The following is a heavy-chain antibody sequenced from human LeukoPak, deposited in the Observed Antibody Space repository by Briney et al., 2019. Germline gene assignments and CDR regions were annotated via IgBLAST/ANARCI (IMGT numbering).Heavy chain of an antibody. V-gene: IGHV4-59*08. CDR2: IYYSGST. CDR3: ARLDGYNWDFDL. J-gene: IGHJ2*01. CDR1: GGSISSYY. Sequence: SETLSLTCTVSGGSISSYYWSWIRQPPGKGLEWIGYIYYSGSTNYSPSLKSRVTISVDTSKNQFSLKLSSVTAADTAVYYCARLDGYNWDFDLWGRGTLVTVSS. D-gene: IGHD5-24*01.